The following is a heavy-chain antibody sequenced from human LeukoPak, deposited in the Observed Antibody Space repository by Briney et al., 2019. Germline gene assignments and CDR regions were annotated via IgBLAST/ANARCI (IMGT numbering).Heavy chain of an antibody. Sequence: GASVEVSCKASGYTFTSYGISWVRQAPGQGLEWMGWISAYNGNTNYAQKFQGRVTMTRNTSISTAYMELSSLRSEDTAVYYCARGRDLGYWGQGTLVTVSS. CDR3: ARGRDLGY. V-gene: IGHV1-18*01. D-gene: IGHD7-27*01. CDR2: ISAYNGNT. CDR1: GYTFTSYG. J-gene: IGHJ4*02.